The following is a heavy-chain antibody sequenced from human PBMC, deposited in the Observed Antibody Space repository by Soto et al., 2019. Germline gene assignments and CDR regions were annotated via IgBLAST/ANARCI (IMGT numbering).Heavy chain of an antibody. CDR1: GGSIGSFY. CDR3: ARSHSFDGSIYHYYFDF. V-gene: IGHV4-59*01. J-gene: IGHJ4*02. D-gene: IGHD3-3*02. CDR2: IYASGTT. Sequence: PSETLSLTCTVSGGSIGSFYWSWIRQPPGGTLEWIGYIYASGTTTYNPSLESRVTMSVDMPNNEFSLDLTSVTAADTAVYYCARSHSFDGSIYHYYFDFWGQGTLVTVSS.